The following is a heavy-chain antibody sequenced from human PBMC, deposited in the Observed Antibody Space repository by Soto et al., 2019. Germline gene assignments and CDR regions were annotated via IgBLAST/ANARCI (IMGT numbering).Heavy chain of an antibody. CDR2: IGGDGSTT. J-gene: IGHJ4*02. V-gene: IGHV3-74*01. Sequence: EVQLMESGGGLVQPGGSLRLSCAASGFTFTNYWTHWVRQAPGKGLVWVSCIGGDGSTTYADSVKGRFTLSIDHAKNTVYLQMNSLRAEDTAMYYCARDGGSADIDFDYWGQGTLVTVSS. D-gene: IGHD2-15*01. CDR1: GFTFTNYW. CDR3: ARDGGSADIDFDY.